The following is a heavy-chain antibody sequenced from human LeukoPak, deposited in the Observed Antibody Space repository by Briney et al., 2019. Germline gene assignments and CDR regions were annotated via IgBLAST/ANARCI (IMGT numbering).Heavy chain of an antibody. D-gene: IGHD3-22*01. Sequence: ASVKVSCKASGYTFTGYYMHWVRQAPGQGLEWMGWINPNSGGTNYAQKLQGRVTMTTDTSTSTAYMELRSLRSDDTAVYYCASFGYYYDSSGYYYYFDYWGQGTLVTVSS. CDR3: ASFGYYYDSSGYYYYFDY. CDR2: INPNSGGT. J-gene: IGHJ4*02. CDR1: GYTFTGYY. V-gene: IGHV1-2*02.